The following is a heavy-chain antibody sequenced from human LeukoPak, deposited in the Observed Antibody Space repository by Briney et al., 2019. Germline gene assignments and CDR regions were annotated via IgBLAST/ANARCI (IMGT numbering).Heavy chain of an antibody. CDR2: ISSSGSTI. D-gene: IGHD3-9*01. J-gene: IGHJ4*02. Sequence: GGSLRLSCAASGFTFSDYYMSWIRQAPGKGLEWISYISSSGSTIYYADSVKGRFTISRDNAKNSLYLQMNSLRAEDTAVYYCASTNYDILTSYHIRPFDYWGQGTLVTVSS. CDR3: ASTNYDILTSYHIRPFDY. CDR1: GFTFSDYY. V-gene: IGHV3-11*04.